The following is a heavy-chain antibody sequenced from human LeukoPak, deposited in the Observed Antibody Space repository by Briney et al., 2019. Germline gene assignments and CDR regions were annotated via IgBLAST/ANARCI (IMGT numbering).Heavy chain of an antibody. J-gene: IGHJ3*02. CDR2: FNPASGGT. CDR3: ARGLYYGGNQRAHDAFDI. Sequence: ASVKVSCKASEYIFTDYYMHWVRQPPGQGLEWMGWFNPASGGTKYAQKFQGRGTMTRDTSINTAYMELSSLGLDDTAVYYCARGLYYGGNQRAHDAFDIWGQGTLVTVSS. CDR1: EYIFTDYY. D-gene: IGHD4-23*01. V-gene: IGHV1-2*02.